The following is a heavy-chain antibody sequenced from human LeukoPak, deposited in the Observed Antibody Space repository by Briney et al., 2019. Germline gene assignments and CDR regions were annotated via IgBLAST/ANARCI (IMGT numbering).Heavy chain of an antibody. V-gene: IGHV3-20*01. Sequence: GGSLRLSCAASGFTFSSYSMNWVRQAPGKGLEWVSGINWNGGSTGYADSVKGRFTISRDNAKNSLYLQMNSLRAEDTALYHCAREGGYYGSGSYYNGDNWFDPWGQGTLVTVSS. CDR1: GFTFSSYS. CDR3: AREGGYYGSGSYYNGDNWFDP. CDR2: INWNGGST. J-gene: IGHJ5*02. D-gene: IGHD3-10*01.